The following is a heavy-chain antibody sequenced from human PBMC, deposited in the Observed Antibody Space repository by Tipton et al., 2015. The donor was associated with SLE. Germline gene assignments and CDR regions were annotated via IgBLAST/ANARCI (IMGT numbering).Heavy chain of an antibody. CDR2: IYYSGST. CDR1: GGSISSDIKY. V-gene: IGHV4-39*07. CDR3: ARGVLRFLEWLLFDAFDI. J-gene: IGHJ3*02. D-gene: IGHD3-3*01. Sequence: TLSLTCTVSGGSISSDIKYWGWIRQPPGKGLEWIGSIYYSGSTYYNPSLKSRVTISVDTSKNQFSLKLSSVTAADTAVYYCARGVLRFLEWLLFDAFDIWGQGTMVTVSS.